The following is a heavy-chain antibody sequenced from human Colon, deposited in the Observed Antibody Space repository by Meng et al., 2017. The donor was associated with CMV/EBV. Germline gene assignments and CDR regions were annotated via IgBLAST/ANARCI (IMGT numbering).Heavy chain of an antibody. V-gene: IGHV1-8*01. J-gene: IGHJ6*02. Sequence: VKVSCKASGYTFTSYDINWVRQATGQGLEWMGWMNPNSGNTGYAQKFQGRVTMTRNTSISTAYMELSSLRSEDTAVYYCARGPKYQLLFIYYYGMDVWGQGTTVTVSS. CDR2: MNPNSGNT. D-gene: IGHD2-2*01. CDR3: ARGPKYQLLFIYYYGMDV. CDR1: GYTFTSYD.